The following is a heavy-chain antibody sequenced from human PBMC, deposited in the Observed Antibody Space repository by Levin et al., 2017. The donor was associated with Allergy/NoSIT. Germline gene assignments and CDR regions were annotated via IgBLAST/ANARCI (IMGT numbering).Heavy chain of an antibody. D-gene: IGHD6-13*01. J-gene: IGHJ4*02. Sequence: GGSLRLSCAASGFSFRSFGMHWVRQAPGKGLEWVAVISYDESDKFYADSVQGRFTISRDNTKNTLYLQMNSLRSEDAAVYYCAKDVVFGTSSWSLDFWGQGTLVTVSS. CDR3: AKDVVFGTSSWSLDF. CDR2: ISYDESDK. V-gene: IGHV3-30*18. CDR1: GFSFRSFG.